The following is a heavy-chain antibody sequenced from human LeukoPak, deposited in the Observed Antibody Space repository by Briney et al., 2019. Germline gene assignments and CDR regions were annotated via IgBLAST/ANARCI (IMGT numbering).Heavy chain of an antibody. CDR3: ASFLRQPNYYYYRMDG. V-gene: IGHV4-30-4*01. J-gene: IGHJ6*02. CDR2: ICYSGST. CDR1: GGSISSGDYY. Sequence: SETLSLTCTVSGGSISSGDYYWSWIRQPPGKGLEWIGYICYSGSTYYNPSLKSRVTISVDTSKNQFSLKLSSVTAADTAVYYCASFLRQPNYYYYRMDGWGQGTTVNVSS.